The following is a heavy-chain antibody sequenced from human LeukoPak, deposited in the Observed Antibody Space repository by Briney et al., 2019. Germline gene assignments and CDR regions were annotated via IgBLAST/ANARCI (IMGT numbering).Heavy chain of an antibody. CDR3: AKDVRSDYFDY. V-gene: IGHV3-21*01. CDR2: INSSGRYM. Sequence: GGSLRLSCAASGFTFRSFSMNWVRQAPGKGLEWVSAINSSGRYMYYADSVKGRFTISRDNANNSLYLQMDSLRAEDTAVYYCAKDVRSDYFDYWGQGTLVTVSS. J-gene: IGHJ4*02. CDR1: GFTFRSFS.